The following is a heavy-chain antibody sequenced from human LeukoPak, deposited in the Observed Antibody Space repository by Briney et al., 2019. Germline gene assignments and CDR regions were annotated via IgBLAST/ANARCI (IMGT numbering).Heavy chain of an antibody. CDR3: VRDWDHFDFDS. CDR1: GFTFSNYW. J-gene: IGHJ5*01. CDR2: IKGDGSHT. Sequence: GGSLRLSCAASGFTFSNYWMHWVRQAPGKGLVWVSRIKGDGSHTIYADSVKGRFTISRDNAKNTLYLQMKSLRAEDTAVCYCVRDWDHFDFDSWGLGTLVTVSS. D-gene: IGHD3-9*01. V-gene: IGHV3-74*01.